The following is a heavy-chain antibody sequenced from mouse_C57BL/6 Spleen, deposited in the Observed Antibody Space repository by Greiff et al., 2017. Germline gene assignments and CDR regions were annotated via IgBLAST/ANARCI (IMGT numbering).Heavy chain of an antibody. Sequence: DVQLVESGGDLVKPGGSLKLSCAASGFTFSSYGMSWVRQTPDKRLEWVATISSGGSYTYYPDSVKGRFTISRDNAKNTLYLQMSSLKSEDTAMYYCARQDDAYPPYYFDYWGQGTTLTVSS. CDR2: ISSGGSYT. CDR1: GFTFSSYG. V-gene: IGHV5-6*01. D-gene: IGHD2-3*01. CDR3: ARQDDAYPPYYFDY. J-gene: IGHJ2*01.